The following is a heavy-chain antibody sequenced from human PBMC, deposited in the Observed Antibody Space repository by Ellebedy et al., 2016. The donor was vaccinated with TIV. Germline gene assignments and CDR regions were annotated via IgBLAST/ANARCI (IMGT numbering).Heavy chain of an antibody. J-gene: IGHJ6*02. CDR2: MHYSGST. CDR1: GGSISSGTSY. CDR3: GRDPTTNFYGAAPDV. V-gene: IGHV4-39*07. D-gene: IGHD2/OR15-2a*01. Sequence: SETLSLXCTVSGGSISSGTSYWGWIRQSPGQGLEWIGSMHYSGSTYYNPSLKSRVTFSVDTSRNELSLKLSSVTAADTAVYYCGRDPTTNFYGAAPDVWGRGTTVTVSS.